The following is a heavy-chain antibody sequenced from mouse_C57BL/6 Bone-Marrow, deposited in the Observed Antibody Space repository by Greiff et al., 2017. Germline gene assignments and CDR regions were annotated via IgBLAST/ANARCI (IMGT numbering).Heavy chain of an antibody. CDR2: ISNGGGST. CDR3: ARPMFAY. V-gene: IGHV5-12*01. CDR1: GFTFSDYY. Sequence: EVKLVESGGGLVQPGGSLKLSCAASGFTFSDYYMYWVRQTPEKRLEWVAYISNGGGSTYYPDTVKGRFTISRDNAKNPLYLQMSRLKSEDTAMYYCARPMFAYWGQGTLVTVSA. J-gene: IGHJ3*01.